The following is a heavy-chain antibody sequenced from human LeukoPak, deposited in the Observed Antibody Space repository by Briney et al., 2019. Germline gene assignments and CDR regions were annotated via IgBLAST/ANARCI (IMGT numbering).Heavy chain of an antibody. V-gene: IGHV3-74*01. CDR2: INSDGSST. Sequence: PGGSLRLSCAASGFTFSSYWMHWVRQAPGKGLVWVSRINSDGSSTSYADSVKGRFTISRDNSKNTLYLQMNSLRAEDTAVYYCAREEVSILTGRSKNFDYWGQGTLVTVSS. D-gene: IGHD3-9*01. J-gene: IGHJ4*02. CDR3: AREEVSILTGRSKNFDY. CDR1: GFTFSSYW.